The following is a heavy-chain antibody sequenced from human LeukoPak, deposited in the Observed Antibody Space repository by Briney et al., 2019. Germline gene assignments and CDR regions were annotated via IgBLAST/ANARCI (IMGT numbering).Heavy chain of an antibody. CDR2: ISAYNGNT. V-gene: IGHV1-18*04. J-gene: IGHJ4*02. CDR1: GYTFTSYG. CDR3: ARDPSSGLYYFDY. D-gene: IGHD6-19*01. Sequence: ASVKVSCKASGYTFTSYGISWVRQAPGQGLEWMGWISAYNGNTNYAQKFQGRVTITADESTSTAYMELSSLRSEDTAVYYCARDPSSGLYYFDYWGQGTLVTVSS.